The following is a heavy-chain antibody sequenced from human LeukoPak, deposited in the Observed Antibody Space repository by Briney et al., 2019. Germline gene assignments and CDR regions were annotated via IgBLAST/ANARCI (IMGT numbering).Heavy chain of an antibody. CDR2: IYYSGST. J-gene: IGHJ5*02. CDR3: AREGGYCSGGSCLDWFDP. V-gene: IGHV4-59*01. D-gene: IGHD2-15*01. CDR1: GGSISSYY. Sequence: PSETLSLTCTVSGGSISSYYWSWIRQPPGKGLEWIGYIYYSGSTNYNPSLESRVTISVDTSKNQFSLKLSSVTAADTAVYYCAREGGYCSGGSCLDWFDPWGQGTLVTVSS.